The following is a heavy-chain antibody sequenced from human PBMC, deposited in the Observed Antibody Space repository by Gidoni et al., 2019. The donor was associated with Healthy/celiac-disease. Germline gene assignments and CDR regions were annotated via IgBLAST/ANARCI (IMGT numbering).Heavy chain of an antibody. CDR1: GFTFRSYA. Sequence: QVQLVESGGGVVQPGRSLRLSCAASGFTFRSYAMHWVRQAPGKGLEWVAVISYDGSNKYYADSVKGRFTISRDNSKNTLYLQMNSLRAEDTAVYYCAREGYYDFWSGSIPPLGAFDIWGQGTMVTVSS. CDR3: AREGYYDFWSGSIPPLGAFDI. CDR2: ISYDGSNK. J-gene: IGHJ3*02. D-gene: IGHD3-3*01. V-gene: IGHV3-30-3*01.